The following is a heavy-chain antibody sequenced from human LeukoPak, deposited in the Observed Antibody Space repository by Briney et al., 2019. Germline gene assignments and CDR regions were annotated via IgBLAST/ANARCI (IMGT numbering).Heavy chain of an antibody. D-gene: IGHD2-21*01. Sequence: GGSLRLSCAASGFTFSRDSLNWVRQAPGKGLEWVSYINGGGSPIYYADSVRGRFTISRDNAKNSLYLQMNSLRAEDTAVYYCVRDNPRCCGVIPANIDDYWGQGTLVTVSS. CDR3: VRDNPRCCGVIPANIDDY. V-gene: IGHV3-48*01. CDR1: GFTFSRDS. CDR2: INGGGSPI. J-gene: IGHJ4*02.